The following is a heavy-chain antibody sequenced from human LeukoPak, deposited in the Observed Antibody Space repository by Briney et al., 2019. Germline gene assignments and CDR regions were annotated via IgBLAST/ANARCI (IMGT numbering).Heavy chain of an antibody. Sequence: GASVKVSCKASGGTFSSYAISWVRQAPGQGLEWMGRIIPILGIANYAQKFQGRVTITADKSTSTAYMELSSLRSEDTAVYYCATIGRDYYDSSGYWDYWGQGTLVTASS. CDR1: GGTFSSYA. V-gene: IGHV1-69*04. D-gene: IGHD3-22*01. CDR3: ATIGRDYYDSSGYWDY. CDR2: IIPILGIA. J-gene: IGHJ4*02.